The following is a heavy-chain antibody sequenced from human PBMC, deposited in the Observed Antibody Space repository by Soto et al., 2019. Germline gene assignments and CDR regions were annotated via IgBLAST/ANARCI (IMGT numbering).Heavy chain of an antibody. J-gene: IGHJ4*02. CDR2: IYSSGST. Sequence: EVQLVESGGGLVQPGGSLRLSCAASGFPVSTNYMSWVRQAPGKGLEWVSVIYSSGSTYYADSVKGRFTISRDNSKNTPYLQMNSLRAEDTAVYYCARDRGDGYNPGYDYWGQGTLVTVSS. CDR1: GFPVSTNY. D-gene: IGHD3-10*01. V-gene: IGHV3-66*01. CDR3: ARDRGDGYNPGYDY.